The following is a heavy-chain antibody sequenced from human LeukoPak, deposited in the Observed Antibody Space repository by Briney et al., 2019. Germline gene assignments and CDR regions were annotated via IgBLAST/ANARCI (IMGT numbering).Heavy chain of an antibody. Sequence: GGSLRLSCAASGCTLSSYWMYGGRDAPGEGVGGVSRINSEGSSTSYPDSVKGRFTNSRDKAKNTLYQQMTSLRAEDTAVYYCARQHPWERGLFDPWGQGTLVTVSS. CDR3: ARQHPWERGLFDP. CDR1: GCTLSSYW. CDR2: INSEGSST. V-gene: IGHV3-74*01. J-gene: IGHJ5*02. D-gene: IGHD1-26*01.